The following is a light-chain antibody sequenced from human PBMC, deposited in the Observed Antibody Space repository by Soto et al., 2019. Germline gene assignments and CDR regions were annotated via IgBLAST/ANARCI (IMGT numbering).Light chain of an antibody. V-gene: IGKV2D-29*02. J-gene: IGKJ5*01. Sequence: LVMTQTPLSLSVTPGEPASISYKSRQSLLHSDGKTYFYCDVQKSGQSPQILIYEVSSRFSGVPDRLSGSGSGTEFTLSISSLQSEDFAVYYCKQYKEWPPFTFGQGTRLEIK. CDR3: KQYKEWPPFT. CDR2: EVS. CDR1: QSLLHSDGKTY.